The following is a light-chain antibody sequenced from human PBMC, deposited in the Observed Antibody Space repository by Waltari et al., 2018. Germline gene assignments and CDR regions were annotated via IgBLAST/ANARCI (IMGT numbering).Light chain of an antibody. CDR3: NSRDSSGNPYVV. CDR1: SLRSYY. CDR2: GKN. Sequence: SSELTQDPAVSVALGQTVRITCQGDSLRSYYASWYQQKPGQAPVLVIYGKNNRPSGIPDRFSGCSSGNTASLTITGAQEEDEADYYCNSRDSSGNPYVVFGGGTKLTVL. V-gene: IGLV3-19*01. J-gene: IGLJ2*01.